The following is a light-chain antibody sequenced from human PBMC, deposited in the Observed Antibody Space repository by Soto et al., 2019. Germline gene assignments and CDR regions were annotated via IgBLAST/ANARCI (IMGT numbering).Light chain of an antibody. Sequence: VVLTQSPATLSLSPGEPATLSCRASRAVYINALAWYQQKPGRTPTLLIYGASTRATGIPDRFSATGSGTEFTLSISSLQPEDVAVYYCQQYFSTPPLTFGGGTKVEIK. CDR2: GAS. CDR3: QQYFSTPPLT. V-gene: IGKV3D-7*01. J-gene: IGKJ4*01. CDR1: RAVYINA.